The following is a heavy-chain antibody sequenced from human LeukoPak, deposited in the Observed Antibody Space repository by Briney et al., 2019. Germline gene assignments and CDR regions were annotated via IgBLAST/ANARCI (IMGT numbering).Heavy chain of an antibody. CDR1: GFTFSSHA. V-gene: IGHV3-30*04. CDR2: ISSDGSYK. D-gene: IGHD5-18*01. J-gene: IGHJ4*02. CDR3: ARQYISGQWYFDY. Sequence: GSLRLSCAASGFTFSSHALHWVRQAPGKGMEWVAVISSDGSYKYYADSVKGRFTISRDNSKNTLYLQMNSLIPEDTAVYYCARQYISGQWYFDYWGQGTLVTVSS.